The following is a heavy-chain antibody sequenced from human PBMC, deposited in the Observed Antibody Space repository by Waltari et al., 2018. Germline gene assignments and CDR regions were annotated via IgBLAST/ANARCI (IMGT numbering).Heavy chain of an antibody. J-gene: IGHJ4*02. CDR3: ARAYDYVWGSYRPLRY. D-gene: IGHD3-16*02. Sequence: QVQLVQSGAEVKKPGSSVTVSCTASGGTFSSYTSSWVRQAPGQGLEWMGRIIPILGIANYAQKFQGRVTITADKSTSTAYMELSSLRSEDTAVYYCARAYDYVWGSYRPLRYWGQGTLVTVSS. CDR2: IIPILGIA. V-gene: IGHV1-69*02. CDR1: GGTFSSYT.